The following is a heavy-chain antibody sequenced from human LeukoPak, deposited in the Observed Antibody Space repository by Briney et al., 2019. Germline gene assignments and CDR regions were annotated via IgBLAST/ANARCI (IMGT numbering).Heavy chain of an antibody. D-gene: IGHD3-10*01. CDR1: GYTFTGYY. Sequence: GASVKVSCKASGYTFTGYYMHWVRQAPGQGLEWMGWINPNSGGTNYAQKFQGRVTMTRDTSISTAYMELSSLRSEDTAVYYCAREVPDTRGFGGLLSPHMDVWGKGTTVTISS. V-gene: IGHV1-2*02. CDR3: AREVPDTRGFGGLLSPHMDV. J-gene: IGHJ6*03. CDR2: INPNSGGT.